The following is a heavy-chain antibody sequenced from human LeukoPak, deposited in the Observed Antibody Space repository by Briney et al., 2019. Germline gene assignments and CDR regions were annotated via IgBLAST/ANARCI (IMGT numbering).Heavy chain of an antibody. J-gene: IGHJ4*02. V-gene: IGHV3-23*01. Sequence: GGSLRLSCAASGFTFSSYAMSWVRQAPGKGLEWVSAISGSGGSTYYADSVKGRFTISRDNSMNTLYLQMNSLRAEDTAVYYCAKSSRREYYFDYWGQGTLVTVSS. CDR2: ISGSGGST. D-gene: IGHD3-10*01. CDR1: GFTFSSYA. CDR3: AKSSRREYYFDY.